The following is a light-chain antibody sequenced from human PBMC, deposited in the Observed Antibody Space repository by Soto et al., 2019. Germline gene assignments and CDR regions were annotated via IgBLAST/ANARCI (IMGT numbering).Light chain of an antibody. Sequence: QAVVTQPPSASGSPGQSVTISCTGTSSDVGRYNYVSWYQQHPGKAPKLMIFEVSKRPSGVPNRFSGSKSGNTASLTVSGLQAEDEADYYCSSYAGSNNLVFGGGTKVTVL. CDR2: EVS. CDR3: SSYAGSNNLV. V-gene: IGLV2-8*01. J-gene: IGLJ2*01. CDR1: SSDVGRYNY.